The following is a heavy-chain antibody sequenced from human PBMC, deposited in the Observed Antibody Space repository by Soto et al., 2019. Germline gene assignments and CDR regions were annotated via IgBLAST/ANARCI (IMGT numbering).Heavy chain of an antibody. CDR2: IKSKTDGGTA. CDR3: TADRGHMYDFDY. Sequence: EVQLVESGGGLVKPGGSLRLSCAASGFTFDNAWMSWVRQAPGKGLEWVGRIKSKTDGGTADYAAPVKGRFTISRDDSKNTLFLLMNSLKTEDTAVYYCTADRGHMYDFDYWGQGTLVPVSS. CDR1: GFTFDNAW. V-gene: IGHV3-15*01. J-gene: IGHJ4*02. D-gene: IGHD2-8*01.